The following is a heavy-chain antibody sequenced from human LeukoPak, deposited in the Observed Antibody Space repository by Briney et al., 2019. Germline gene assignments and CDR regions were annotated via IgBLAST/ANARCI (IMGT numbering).Heavy chain of an antibody. CDR1: GGSISSGGYY. CDR3: ARLASSTSRGGHYYYYMGV. D-gene: IGHD2-2*01. CDR2: IYYSGST. Sequence: SETLSLTCTVPGGSISSGGYYWSWIRQHPGKGLEWIGYIYYSGSTYYNPSLKSRVTISVDTSKNQFSLKLSSVTAADTAVYYCARLASSTSRGGHYYYYMGVWGKGTTVTVSS. V-gene: IGHV4-31*03. J-gene: IGHJ6*03.